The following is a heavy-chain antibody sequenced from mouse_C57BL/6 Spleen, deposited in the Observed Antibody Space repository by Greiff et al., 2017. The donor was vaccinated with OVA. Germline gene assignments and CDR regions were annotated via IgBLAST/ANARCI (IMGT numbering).Heavy chain of an antibody. CDR3: TRPIDSSGYGGYAMDY. Sequence: DVKLVESGGGLVQPGGSMKLSCAASGFTFSDAWMDWVRQSPEKGLEWVAEIRNKANNHATYYAESVKGRFTISRDDSKSSVYLQMNSLRAEDTGIYYCTRPIDSSGYGGYAMDYWGQGTSVTVSS. CDR1: GFTFSDAW. J-gene: IGHJ4*01. V-gene: IGHV6-6*01. D-gene: IGHD3-2*02. CDR2: IRNKANNHAT.